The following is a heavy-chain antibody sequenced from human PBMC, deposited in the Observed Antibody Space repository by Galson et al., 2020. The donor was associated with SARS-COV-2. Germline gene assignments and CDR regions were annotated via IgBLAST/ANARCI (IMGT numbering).Heavy chain of an antibody. J-gene: IGHJ4*02. CDR3: ARVGTRSGWKYYFDY. D-gene: IGHD6-19*01. V-gene: IGHV3-74*01. CDR1: GFTFSSSW. Sequence: TGGSLRLSCAASGFTFSSSWMHWVRQAPGKGLVWVPRINSDGSSKSYADYVKGRFTISRDNAKNTLYLQMNSLRAEDTAVYYCARVGTRSGWKYYFDYWGQGTLVTVSS. CDR2: INSDGSSK.